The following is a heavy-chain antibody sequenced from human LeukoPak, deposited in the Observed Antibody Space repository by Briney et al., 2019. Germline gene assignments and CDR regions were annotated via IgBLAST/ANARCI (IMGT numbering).Heavy chain of an antibody. Sequence: GGSLRLSCAASGLTFSSYGMHWVRQAPGKGLEWVAVICYDGSNKYYADSVKGRFTISRDNSKNTLYLQMNSLRAEDTAMYYSARDGYGFDYWGPGTLVTVSS. CDR1: GLTFSSYG. CDR3: ARDGYGFDY. D-gene: IGHD1-1*01. CDR2: ICYDGSNK. V-gene: IGHV3-33*01. J-gene: IGHJ4*02.